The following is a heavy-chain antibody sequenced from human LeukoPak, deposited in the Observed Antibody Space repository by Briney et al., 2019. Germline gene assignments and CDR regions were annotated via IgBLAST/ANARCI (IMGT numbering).Heavy chain of an antibody. CDR3: ARRGRREAAVTTGKAFDF. Sequence: SHTLSLTYTVSGRSMLDSSHSWDWLRQPPAMGLEWIPRMLYSGSTYYNPSLKSRVTISMDTSKSQFSLRLNSVTAADTALYYCARRGRREAAVTTGKAFDFWGQGTLVTVSS. V-gene: IGHV4-39*01. J-gene: IGHJ3*01. CDR2: MLYSGST. D-gene: IGHD4-11*01. CDR1: GRSMLDSSHS.